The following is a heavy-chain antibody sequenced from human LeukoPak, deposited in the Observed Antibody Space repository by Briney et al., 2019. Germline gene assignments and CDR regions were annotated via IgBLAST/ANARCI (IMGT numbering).Heavy chain of an antibody. CDR1: GGSISSSSYY. J-gene: IGHJ5*02. CDR2: IYYSGST. CDR3: ARRPLWFGELAGFDP. D-gene: IGHD3-10*01. Sequence: PSETLSLTCTVSGGSISSSSYYWGWIRQPPGKGLEWIGSIYYSGSTYYNPSLKSRVTISVDTSKNQFSLKLSSVTAADTAVYYCARRPLWFGELAGFDPWGQGTLVTVSS. V-gene: IGHV4-39*07.